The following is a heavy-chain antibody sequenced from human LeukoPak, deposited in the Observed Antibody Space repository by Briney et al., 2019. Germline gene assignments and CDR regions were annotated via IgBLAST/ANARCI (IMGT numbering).Heavy chain of an antibody. CDR3: AKRDSSGSYPYYFDY. CDR2: IGGSDGST. D-gene: IGHD3-22*01. V-gene: IGHV3-23*01. CDR1: GFTFSTRA. J-gene: IGHJ4*02. Sequence: GGSLRLSCVASGFTFSTRAMSWVRLAPGKGLEWVSAIGGSDGSTYYADSVKGRFTISRDNSKDTLYLQMNSLRAEDTAVYYCAKRDSSGSYPYYFDYWGQGTLVTVPS.